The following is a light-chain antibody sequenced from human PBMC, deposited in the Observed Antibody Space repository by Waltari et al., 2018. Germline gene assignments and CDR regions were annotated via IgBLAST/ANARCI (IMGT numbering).Light chain of an antibody. CDR1: QGIRND. V-gene: IGKV1-6*01. CDR2: GAF. CDR3: LQDHNYPRT. J-gene: IGKJ1*01. Sequence: ASQMTQSPPSLSGSVGDRVTITCRARQGIRNDVCWYQQKPGQTPQLLIFGAFNLQRGVPSRFSGSGYGTDFTLSISGLQPEDFATYYCLQDHNYPRTFGQGTKVEI.